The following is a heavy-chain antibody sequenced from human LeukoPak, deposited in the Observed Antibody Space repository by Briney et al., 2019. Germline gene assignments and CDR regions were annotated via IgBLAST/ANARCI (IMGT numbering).Heavy chain of an antibody. CDR3: AKPSLFSSWPGGFDC. V-gene: IGHV3-48*03. CDR1: GFTFSSYE. D-gene: IGHD6-13*01. Sequence: GGSLRLSCAASGFTFSSYEMNWVRQAPGKGLEWVSYISSSGSTIYYADSVKGRFSISRDNAKNSLDLQMNSLRAEDTAVYYCAKPSLFSSWPGGFDCWGQGTLVTVSA. J-gene: IGHJ4*02. CDR2: ISSSGSTI.